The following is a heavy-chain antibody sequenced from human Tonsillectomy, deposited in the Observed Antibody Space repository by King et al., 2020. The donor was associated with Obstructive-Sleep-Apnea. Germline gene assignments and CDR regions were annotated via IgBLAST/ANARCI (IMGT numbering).Heavy chain of an antibody. CDR1: GFSLSNARMG. CDR3: ARILAAAGIFWGGWYFDL. D-gene: IGHD6-13*01. J-gene: IGHJ2*01. V-gene: IGHV2-26*01. Sequence: LTLKESGPVLVKPTETLTLTCTVSGFSLSNARMGVSWIRQPPGKALEWLAHIFSYDGKSYSTSLKSRRTISKDTSKSQGVLTMTNMDPVETATYYCARILAAAGIFWGGWYFDLWGRGTLVTVSS. CDR2: IFSYDGK.